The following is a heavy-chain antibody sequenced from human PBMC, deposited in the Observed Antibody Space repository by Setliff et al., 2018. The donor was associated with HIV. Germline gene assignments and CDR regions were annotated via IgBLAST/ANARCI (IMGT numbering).Heavy chain of an antibody. V-gene: IGHV1-69*05. Sequence: SVKVSCKASGVTFSRYTITWVRQAPGQGLEWVGGLIPFFGTANHAQKFQGRVTITTDESTNTAYMELISLTSEDTAVYYCASGFDSSGLSYFNYWGQGTLVTVSS. J-gene: IGHJ4*01. CDR1: GVTFSRYT. D-gene: IGHD3-22*01. CDR2: LIPFFGTA. CDR3: ASGFDSSGLSYFNY.